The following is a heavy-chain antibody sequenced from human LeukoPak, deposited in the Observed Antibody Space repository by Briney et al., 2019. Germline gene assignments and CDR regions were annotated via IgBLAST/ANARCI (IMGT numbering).Heavy chain of an antibody. Sequence: ASVKVSCKASGYTLTGYYMHWVRQAPGQGLEWMGWINPNSGGTNYAQKFQGRVTMTRDTSTSTAYMELSRLRSDDTAVYYCARDVVGATTWFDPWGQGTLVTVSS. CDR3: ARDVVGATTWFDP. CDR2: INPNSGGT. J-gene: IGHJ5*02. V-gene: IGHV1-2*02. D-gene: IGHD1-26*01. CDR1: GYTLTGYY.